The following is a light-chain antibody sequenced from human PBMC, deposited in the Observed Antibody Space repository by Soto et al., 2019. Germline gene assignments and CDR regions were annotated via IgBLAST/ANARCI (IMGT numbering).Light chain of an antibody. CDR3: SSYTSISTRV. V-gene: IGLV2-14*03. CDR2: EVS. J-gene: IGLJ1*01. CDR1: SSDVGAYDF. Sequence: QSALTQPASVSGSPGQSITISCTGTSSDVGAYDFVSWYQQHPDKAPKLMIYEVSNRPSGVSNRFSGSKSVNTSTLTISGLQAEDTADYYGSSYTSISTRVFGTGTKLTVL.